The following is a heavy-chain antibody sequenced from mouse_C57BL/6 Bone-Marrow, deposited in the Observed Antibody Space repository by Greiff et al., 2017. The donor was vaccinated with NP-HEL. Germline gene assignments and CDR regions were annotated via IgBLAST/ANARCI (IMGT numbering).Heavy chain of an antibody. V-gene: IGHV7-3*01. CDR2: IRNKANGYTT. D-gene: IGHD2-12*01. Sequence: EVKLMESGGGLVQPGGSLSLSCAASGFTFTDYYMSWVRQPPGKALEWFGFIRNKANGYTTEYSASVQGRFTISRDNSQSILYLQMNALRAEDSATYYCEGWDSSWFAYWGQGTLVTVSA. J-gene: IGHJ3*01. CDR3: EGWDSSWFAY. CDR1: GFTFTDYY.